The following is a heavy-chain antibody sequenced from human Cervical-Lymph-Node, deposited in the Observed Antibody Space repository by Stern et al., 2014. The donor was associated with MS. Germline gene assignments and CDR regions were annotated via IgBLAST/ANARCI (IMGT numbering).Heavy chain of an antibody. J-gene: IGHJ3*02. CDR1: GFSFSDYG. Sequence: VQLVESGGGVVPPGGSLRLSCVASGFSFSDYGMTWVRQAPGKGLEWVAVISYDGKNKYERDSVKGRFIISRDDAGNTLNLQMNSLRPEDTGVYYCAKDADSGSYYSFQTFDIWGHGTMVSVSS. CDR2: ISYDGKNK. CDR3: AKDADSGSYYSFQTFDI. V-gene: IGHV3-30*18. D-gene: IGHD1-26*01.